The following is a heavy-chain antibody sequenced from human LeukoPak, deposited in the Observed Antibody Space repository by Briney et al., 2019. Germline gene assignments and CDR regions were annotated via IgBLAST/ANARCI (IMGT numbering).Heavy chain of an antibody. CDR3: ARGTLAAKSIL. CDR1: GGSLSGYY. J-gene: IGHJ4*02. D-gene: IGHD2-15*01. V-gene: IGHV4-34*01. Sequence: PSETLSLTCAVYGGSLSGYYWSWIRQPPGKGLEWIGEINHSGSTNYNPSLKSRVTISVDTSKNQFSLKLSSVTAADTAVYYCARGTLAAKSILWGQGTLVTVSS. CDR2: INHSGST.